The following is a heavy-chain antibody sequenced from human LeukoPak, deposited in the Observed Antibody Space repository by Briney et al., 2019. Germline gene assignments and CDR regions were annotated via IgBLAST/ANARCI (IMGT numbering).Heavy chain of an antibody. V-gene: IGHV3-15*01. CDR2: IKSKTDGGTT. CDR1: GFTFSNAW. CDR3: TTAGLELPRYYYYYMDV. Sequence: GGSLRLSCAASGFTFSNAWMSWVRQAPGKGLEWVGRIKSKTDGGTTDYAAPVKGRFTISRDDSKNTLYLQMNSLKTEDTAVYYCTTAGLELPRYYYYYMDVWGKGTTVTVSS. J-gene: IGHJ6*03. D-gene: IGHD1-7*01.